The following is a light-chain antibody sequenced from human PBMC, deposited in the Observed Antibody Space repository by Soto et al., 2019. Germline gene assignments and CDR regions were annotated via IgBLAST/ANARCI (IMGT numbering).Light chain of an antibody. CDR2: GAS. V-gene: IGKV3-15*01. CDR3: QQYNNWWT. Sequence: EIVMTQSPATLSVSPGERATLSCRASQSISNNLAWYHQRPGQAPRLLIYGASTSATGIPARFSGSGSGTEFTLNISSLQSEDFAVYYCQQYNNWWTFGQGTRVEIK. CDR1: QSISNN. J-gene: IGKJ1*01.